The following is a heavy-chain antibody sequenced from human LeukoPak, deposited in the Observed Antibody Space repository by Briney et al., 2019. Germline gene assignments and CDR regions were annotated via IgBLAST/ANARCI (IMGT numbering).Heavy chain of an antibody. CDR1: GFTFSSYW. J-gene: IGHJ4*02. CDR2: ITTDGSST. Sequence: GGSLRLSCAASGFTFSSYWMHWVRQAPGKGLMWVSLITTDGSSTTYADSVKGRFTISRDNAKNTLYLQMNSLRAEDTAVYYCARDYYSGSRDLDYWGEGTLVTVSS. V-gene: IGHV3-74*01. CDR3: ARDYYSGSRDLDY. D-gene: IGHD3-22*01.